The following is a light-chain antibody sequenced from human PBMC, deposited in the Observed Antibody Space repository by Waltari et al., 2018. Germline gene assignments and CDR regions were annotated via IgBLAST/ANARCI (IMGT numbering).Light chain of an antibody. Sequence: EIVLTQSPGTLSLSPGERATLSCRASQTVTSDYLAWYQQKPGQAPRLLISGASNRATGTPDRFSGSGSGTDFTLIITRLEPEDFAVYYCQQYGSPMYTFGQGTKLEIK. J-gene: IGKJ2*01. CDR2: GAS. CDR3: QQYGSPMYT. V-gene: IGKV3-20*01. CDR1: QTVTSDY.